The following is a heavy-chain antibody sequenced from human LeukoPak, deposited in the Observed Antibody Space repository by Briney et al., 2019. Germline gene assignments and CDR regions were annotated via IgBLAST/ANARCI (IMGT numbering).Heavy chain of an antibody. Sequence: SETLSLTCAVYGGSFSNYFCSWLRQPPGKGLEWIGEINHGGGTNYNPSLKSRVTISVDTSKNQFSLNLSSATAADTAVYYCVRDQFCCVDANMANEFWGQGTLVTVSS. V-gene: IGHV4-34*01. CDR1: GGSFSNYF. CDR3: VRDQFCCVDANMANEF. J-gene: IGHJ4*02. CDR2: INHGGGT. D-gene: IGHD5-18*01.